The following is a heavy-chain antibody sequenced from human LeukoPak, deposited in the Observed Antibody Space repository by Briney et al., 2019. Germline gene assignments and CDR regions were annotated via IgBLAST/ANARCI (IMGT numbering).Heavy chain of an antibody. CDR2: ISYDGSNK. Sequence: GGPLSLPCAASGFTFGGFARHGVRKAPGKGLGGWAVISYDGSNKYYADSVKGRFTISRDNSKNTLYLQMNSLRAEDTAVYYCARDIAVAGSRRFDYWGQGTLVTVSS. V-gene: IGHV3-30-3*01. CDR3: ARDIAVAGSRRFDY. CDR1: GFTFGGFA. D-gene: IGHD6-19*01. J-gene: IGHJ4*02.